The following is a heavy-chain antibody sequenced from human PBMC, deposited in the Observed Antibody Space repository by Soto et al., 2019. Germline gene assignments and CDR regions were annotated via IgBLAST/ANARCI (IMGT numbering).Heavy chain of an antibody. CDR1: GFTFDDYA. CDR2: ISWNSGSI. J-gene: IGHJ3*02. Sequence: DVQLVESGGGLVQPGRSLRLSCAASGFTFDDYAMHWVRQAPGKGLEWVSGISWNSGSIGYADSVKGRFTISRDNAKNSLYLQMNSLRAEDTALYYCAISVEWLRWGAFDIWGQGTMVTVSS. CDR3: AISVEWLRWGAFDI. D-gene: IGHD5-12*01. V-gene: IGHV3-9*01.